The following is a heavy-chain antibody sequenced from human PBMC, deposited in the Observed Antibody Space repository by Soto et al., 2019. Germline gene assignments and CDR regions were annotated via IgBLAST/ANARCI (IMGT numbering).Heavy chain of an antibody. V-gene: IGHV1-46*03. CDR3: ARDPAPIAAALPDYMDV. J-gene: IGHJ6*03. CDR1: GYTFTSYY. Sequence: GASVKVSCKASGYTFTSYYMHWVRQAPGQGLEWMGIINPSGGSTSYAQKFQGRVTMTRDTSTSTVYMELSSLRSEDTAVYYCARDPAPIAAALPDYMDVWGKGTTVTVSS. D-gene: IGHD6-13*01. CDR2: INPSGGST.